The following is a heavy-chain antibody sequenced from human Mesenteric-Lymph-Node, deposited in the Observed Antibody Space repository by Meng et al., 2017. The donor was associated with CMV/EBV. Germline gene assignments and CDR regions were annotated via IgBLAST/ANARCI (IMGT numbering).Heavy chain of an antibody. CDR2: IDPSSGNA. V-gene: IGHV1-46*01. D-gene: IGHD3-16*01. CDR3: ARAGDQDFDY. J-gene: IGHJ4*02. CDR1: GYAFTNYN. Sequence: KVSCKASGYAFTNYNFHGVRQAPGQGLEWMGIIDPSSGNATYAQQFQGRVTMTSDTSTNTVYMDLSSLRSDDTAVYYCARAGDQDFDYWGQGALVTVSS.